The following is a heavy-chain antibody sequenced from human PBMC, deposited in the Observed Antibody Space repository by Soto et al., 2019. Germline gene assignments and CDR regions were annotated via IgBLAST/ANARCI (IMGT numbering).Heavy chain of an antibody. CDR3: AKACLIAVAGTYFDY. CDR2: ISGSGGST. Sequence: EVQLLESGGGLVQPGGSLRLSCAASGFTFSSYAMSWVRQAPGKGLEWVSAISGSGGSTYYADSVKGRFTISRDNSKNTLYLQMNSLRAEDTAVYSCAKACLIAVAGTYFDYWGQGTLVTVSS. CDR1: GFTFSSYA. V-gene: IGHV3-23*01. D-gene: IGHD6-19*01. J-gene: IGHJ4*02.